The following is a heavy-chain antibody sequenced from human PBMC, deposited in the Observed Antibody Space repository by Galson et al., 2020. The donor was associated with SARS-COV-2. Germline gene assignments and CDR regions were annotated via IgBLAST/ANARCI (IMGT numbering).Heavy chain of an antibody. D-gene: IGHD3-10*01. CDR3: GTAGDY. J-gene: IGHJ4*02. CDR2: IDDAGTTT. CDR1: GLTFHIFW. V-gene: IGHV3-7*05. Sequence: TGGSLRLSCRAYGLTFHIFWLSWVRQSPGKGLEWVANIDDAGTTTYYVDSVKGRFTISRDNAKNSLYLEMNNLRVDDSAVYYCGTAGDYWGQGALVTVSS.